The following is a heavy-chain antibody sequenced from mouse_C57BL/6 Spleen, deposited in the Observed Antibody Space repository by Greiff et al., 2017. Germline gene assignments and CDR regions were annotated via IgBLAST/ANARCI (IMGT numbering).Heavy chain of an antibody. J-gene: IGHJ4*01. CDR1: GYTFTSYW. Sequence: QVQLQQPGAELVKPGASVKLSCKASGYTFTSYWMHWVKQRPGQGLEWIGMIHPNSGSTNYNEKFKSKATLTVDKSSSTAYMQLSSLTSEDSAVYYCARMGDYDEGGAMDYWGQGTSVTVSS. CDR2: IHPNSGST. V-gene: IGHV1-64*01. D-gene: IGHD2-4*01. CDR3: ARMGDYDEGGAMDY.